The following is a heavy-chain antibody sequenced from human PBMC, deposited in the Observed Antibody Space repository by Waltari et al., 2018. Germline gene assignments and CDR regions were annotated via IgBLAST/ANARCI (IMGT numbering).Heavy chain of an antibody. J-gene: IGHJ4*02. CDR2: INAGNGNT. CDR3: ARDSLPVSSSGWYPFDY. Sequence: QVQLVQSGAEVKKPGASVKVSCKASGYTFTSYAMHWVRQAPGQRLEWMGWINAGNGNTKYSQKFQGRVTITRDTSASTAYMELSSLRSEDTAVYYCARDSLPVSSSGWYPFDYWGQGTLVTVSS. CDR1: GYTFTSYA. D-gene: IGHD6-19*01. V-gene: IGHV1-3*01.